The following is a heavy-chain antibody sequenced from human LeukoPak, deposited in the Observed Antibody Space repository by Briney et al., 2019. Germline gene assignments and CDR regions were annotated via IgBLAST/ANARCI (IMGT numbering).Heavy chain of an antibody. J-gene: IGHJ5*02. D-gene: IGHD3-10*01. CDR1: GFTFSSYA. Sequence: GGSLRLSCAASGFTFSSYAMSWVRQAPGKGLEWVSAISGSGGSTYYADSVKGRCTISRDNSKNTLYLQMNSLRAEDTAVYYCAKVQEETGPFNWFDPWGQGTLVTVSS. V-gene: IGHV3-23*01. CDR3: AKVQEETGPFNWFDP. CDR2: ISGSGGST.